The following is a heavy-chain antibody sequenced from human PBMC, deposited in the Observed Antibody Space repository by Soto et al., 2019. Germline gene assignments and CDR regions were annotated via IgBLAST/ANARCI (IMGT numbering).Heavy chain of an antibody. V-gene: IGHV4-59*01. Sequence: SETLSLTCTVSGGPIITYYWSWSRRPPGKGLEWIGYIYDSGSTNNNPSLKSRVTISVDTSKNQFSLKLSSVTAADTAVYYCARDGGMVGAEGAFDIWGQGTMVTVSS. CDR1: GGPIITYY. J-gene: IGHJ3*02. CDR3: ARDGGMVGAEGAFDI. D-gene: IGHD1-26*01. CDR2: IYDSGST.